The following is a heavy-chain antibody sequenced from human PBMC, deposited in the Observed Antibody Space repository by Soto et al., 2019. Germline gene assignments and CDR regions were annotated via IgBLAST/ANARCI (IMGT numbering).Heavy chain of an antibody. CDR2: ISSNGGST. CDR1: GFTFSSYA. J-gene: IGHJ4*02. V-gene: IGHV3-64D*06. CDR3: VKESPASKSSGWYGFDY. Sequence: GGSLRLSCSASGFTFSSYAMHWVRQAPGKGLEYVSAISSNGGSTYYADSVKGRFTISRDNSKNTLYLQMSSLRAEDTAVYYCVKESPASKSSGWYGFDYWGRGTLVTVSS. D-gene: IGHD6-19*01.